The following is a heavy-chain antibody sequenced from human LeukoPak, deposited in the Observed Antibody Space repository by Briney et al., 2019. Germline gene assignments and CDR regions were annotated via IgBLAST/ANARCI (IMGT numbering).Heavy chain of an antibody. CDR2: ISGSGGTI. D-gene: IGHD3-22*01. V-gene: IGHV3-48*03. CDR3: ARDDSSGYYRQFDAFDI. CDR1: GFTFSSYE. Sequence: GGSLRLSCAASGFTFSSYEMNWVRQAPGKGLEWVSYISGSGGTIYYADSVKGRFTISRDNAKNSLYLQMNSLGAEDTAVYYCARDDSSGYYRQFDAFDIWGQGTMVTVSS. J-gene: IGHJ3*02.